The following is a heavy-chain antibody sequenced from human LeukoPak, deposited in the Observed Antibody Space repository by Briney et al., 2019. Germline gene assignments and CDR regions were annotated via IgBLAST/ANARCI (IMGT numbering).Heavy chain of an antibody. CDR1: GGTFSSYA. CDR3: AREYEYQLLDYYYYGMDV. D-gene: IGHD2-2*01. J-gene: IGHJ6*02. Sequence: SVKVSCKASGGTFSSYAISWVRQAPGQGLEWMGGIIPTFGTANYAQKFQGRVTITADESTSTAYMELRSLRSDDTAVYYCAREYEYQLLDYYYYGMDVWGQGTTVTVSS. CDR2: IIPTFGTA. V-gene: IGHV1-69*01.